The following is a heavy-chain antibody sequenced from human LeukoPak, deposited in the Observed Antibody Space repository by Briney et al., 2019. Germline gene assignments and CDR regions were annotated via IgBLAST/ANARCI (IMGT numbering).Heavy chain of an antibody. V-gene: IGHV4-31*03. D-gene: IGHD3-22*01. Sequence: PSETLSLTCTVSGGSISSGGYYWSWIRQHPGKGLEWIGYIYYSGSTYYNPSLKSRVTISVDTSKNQFSLKLSSVTAADTAVYYCARTETYYYDSSGYLEGNFDYWGQGTLVTVSS. CDR1: GGSISSGGYY. CDR2: IYYSGST. CDR3: ARTETYYYDSSGYLEGNFDY. J-gene: IGHJ4*02.